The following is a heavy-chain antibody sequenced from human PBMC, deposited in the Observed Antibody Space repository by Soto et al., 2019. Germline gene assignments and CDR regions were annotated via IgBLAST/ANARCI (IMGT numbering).Heavy chain of an antibody. V-gene: IGHV4-4*02. J-gene: IGHJ4*02. CDR1: GGSISSSTW. Sequence: SETLSLTCAVSGGSISSSTWWSWVRQPPGKGLEWIGDIYHGGSTHYNPSLKSRVTISVDKSKNQFSLKLSSVTAADTAVYYCARSRGYYDTSGYYYYWGQGTLVTVSS. CDR2: IYHGGST. D-gene: IGHD3-22*01. CDR3: ARSRGYYDTSGYYYY.